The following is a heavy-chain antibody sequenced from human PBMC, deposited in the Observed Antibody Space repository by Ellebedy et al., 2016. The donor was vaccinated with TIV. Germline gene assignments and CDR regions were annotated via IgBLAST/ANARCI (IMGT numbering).Heavy chain of an antibody. D-gene: IGHD6-13*01. CDR3: ARDALAAAGPSGVYFDL. J-gene: IGHJ2*01. Sequence: GGSLRLSXAASGFTFSSYWMHWVRQAPGKGLVWVSRINSDGSSTSYADSVKGRFTISRDNSKNTLYLQMNSLRAEDTAVYYCARDALAAAGPSGVYFDLWGRGTLVTVSS. CDR1: GFTFSSYW. CDR2: INSDGSST. V-gene: IGHV3-74*01.